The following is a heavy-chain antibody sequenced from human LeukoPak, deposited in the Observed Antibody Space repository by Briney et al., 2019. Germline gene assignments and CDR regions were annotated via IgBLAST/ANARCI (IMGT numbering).Heavy chain of an antibody. V-gene: IGHV3-30*18. CDR2: ISYDGSNK. Sequence: QAGGSLRLSCAASGFTFSSYGMHWVRQAPGKGLEWVAVISYDGSNKYYADSVKGRFTISRDNSKNTLYLQMNSLRAEDTAVYYCAKDFRSGYDSDAFDIWGQGTMVTVSS. CDR3: AKDFRSGYDSDAFDI. D-gene: IGHD5-12*01. CDR1: GFTFSSYG. J-gene: IGHJ3*02.